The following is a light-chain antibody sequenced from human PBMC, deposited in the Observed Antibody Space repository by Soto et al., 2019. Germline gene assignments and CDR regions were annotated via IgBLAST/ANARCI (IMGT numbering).Light chain of an antibody. CDR2: DVS. CDR1: SSDVGSNNG. V-gene: IGLV2-18*02. CDR3: SSYTISSTYV. Sequence: QPVLTQPPSVSGSPGQSVTISCTGTSSDVGSNNGVSWYQQPPGTAPKLMIYDVSNRPSGVPDRFSECKSGNTASLTISGLQAEDEGDYYCSSYTISSTYVFGTGTKVTVL. J-gene: IGLJ1*01.